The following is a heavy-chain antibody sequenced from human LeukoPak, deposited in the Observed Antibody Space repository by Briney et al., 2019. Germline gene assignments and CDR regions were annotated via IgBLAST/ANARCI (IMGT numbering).Heavy chain of an antibody. CDR3: ARGRGSTSCLDY. V-gene: IGHV4-34*01. CDR2: INHSGST. J-gene: IGHJ4*02. Sequence: PSETLSLTCAVYGGSFSGYYWSWIRQPPGKGLEWIGEINHSGSTNYNPSLKSRVTISVDTSKNQFSLKLSSVTAADTAVYYCARGRGSTSCLDYWGQGTLVTASS. CDR1: GGSFSGYY. D-gene: IGHD2-2*01.